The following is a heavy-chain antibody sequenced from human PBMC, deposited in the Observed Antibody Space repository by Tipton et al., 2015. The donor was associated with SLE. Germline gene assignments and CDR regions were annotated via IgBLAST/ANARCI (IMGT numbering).Heavy chain of an antibody. CDR2: IYYSGST. CDR3: AASSGYYFDY. V-gene: IGHV4-61*01. D-gene: IGHD3-22*01. J-gene: IGHJ4*02. Sequence: TLSLTCTVSGGSVSSGSYYWSWIRQPPGKGLEWIGYIYYSGSTNYNPSLKSRVTISVDTSKNQFSLKLSSVTAADTAVYYCAASSGYYFDYWGQGTLVTVSS. CDR1: GGSVSSGSYY.